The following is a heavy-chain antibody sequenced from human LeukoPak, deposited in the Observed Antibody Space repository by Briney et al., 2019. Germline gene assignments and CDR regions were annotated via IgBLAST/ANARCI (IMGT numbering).Heavy chain of an antibody. V-gene: IGHV3-30*18. CDR1: GFTFSSYG. J-gene: IGHJ5*02. CDR3: AKDGGSGGSLKLFDP. CDR2: ISYDGSNK. Sequence: GGSLRLSCAASGFTFSSYGMHWVRQAPGKGLEWVAVISYDGSNKYYADSVKGRFTISRDNAKNSLYLQMNSLRAEDTALYYCAKDGGSGGSLKLFDPWGQGTLVTVSS. D-gene: IGHD2-15*01.